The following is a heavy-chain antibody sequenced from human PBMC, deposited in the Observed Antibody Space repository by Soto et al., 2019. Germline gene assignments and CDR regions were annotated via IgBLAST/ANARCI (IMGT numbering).Heavy chain of an antibody. D-gene: IGHD2-2*01. CDR3: AREVVPAAMGYYYYYYMDV. Sequence: QVQLQESGPGLVKPSQTLSLTCTVSGGSISSGGYYWSWIRQHPGKGLEWLGYIYYSGTTYYTPSLKRRVTISVDTSKNQFSLKLSSVTAADTAVYYCAREVVPAAMGYYYYYYMDVWGKGTTVTVSS. CDR2: IYYSGTT. CDR1: GGSISSGGYY. J-gene: IGHJ6*03. V-gene: IGHV4-31*03.